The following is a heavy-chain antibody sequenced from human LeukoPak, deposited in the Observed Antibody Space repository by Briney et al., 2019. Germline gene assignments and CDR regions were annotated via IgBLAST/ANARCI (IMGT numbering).Heavy chain of an antibody. CDR1: NGSISSHY. CDR2: IYYSGST. CDR3: ARDLPAAMNSDYYYYGMDV. D-gene: IGHD2-2*01. V-gene: IGHV4-30-4*08. Sequence: SETLSLTCTVSNGSISSHYWSWIRQPPGKGLEWIGYIYYSGSTYYNPSLKSRVTISVDTSKNQFSLKLSSVAAADTAVYYCARDLPAAMNSDYYYYGMDVWGQGTTVTVSS. J-gene: IGHJ6*02.